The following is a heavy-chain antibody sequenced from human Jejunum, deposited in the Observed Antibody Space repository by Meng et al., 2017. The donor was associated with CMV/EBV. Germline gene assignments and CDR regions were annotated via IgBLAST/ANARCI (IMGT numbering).Heavy chain of an antibody. Sequence: LSLPCVLSGGSLIGTNWWTWVRQPPGGALEWIGEIFHSAATNYTPSLKSRVTISIDNSKNQFSLKLTSVTAADTAVYFCGDPPAGYWGQGVLVTVSS. CDR2: IFHSAAT. V-gene: IGHV4-4*01. CDR1: GGSLIGTNW. J-gene: IGHJ4*02. CDR3: GDPPAGY.